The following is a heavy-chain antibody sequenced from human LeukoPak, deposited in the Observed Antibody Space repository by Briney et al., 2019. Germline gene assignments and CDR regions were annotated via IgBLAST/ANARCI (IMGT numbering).Heavy chain of an antibody. D-gene: IGHD3-22*01. CDR2: IHYSGFT. Sequence: SGTLPLTCTVSGGFIRSYHWSWIRQPPGKGLEGIGCIHYSGFTNYNPPPKSRVTISVDTSKNQLSPKLNSVTAADTAVYYCSRREDSGTSGYYGLWGQGTLVTVSS. V-gene: IGHV4-59*08. CDR3: SRREDSGTSGYYGL. CDR1: GGFIRSYH. J-gene: IGHJ4*02.